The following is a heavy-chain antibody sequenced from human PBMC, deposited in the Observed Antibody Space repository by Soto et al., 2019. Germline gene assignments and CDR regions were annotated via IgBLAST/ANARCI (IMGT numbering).Heavy chain of an antibody. J-gene: IGHJ4*02. V-gene: IGHV3-11*06. D-gene: IGHD1-26*01. Sequence: GGSLRLSCAASGFTFSDYYMSWIRQAPGKGLEWVSYISSSSSYTNYADSVKGRFTISRDNAKNSLYLQMNSLRAEDTAVYYCARGLYSDDNDFDYWGQGTLVTVSS. CDR1: GFTFSDYY. CDR3: ARGLYSDDNDFDY. CDR2: ISSSSSYT.